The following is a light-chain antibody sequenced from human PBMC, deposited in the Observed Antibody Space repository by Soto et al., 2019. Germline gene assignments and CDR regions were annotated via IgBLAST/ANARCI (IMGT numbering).Light chain of an antibody. J-gene: IGKJ1*01. V-gene: IGKV3-20*01. CDR3: QQYGTTPPT. CDR1: QSVNSNY. CDR2: GAS. Sequence: EIVLTQSPGTLSLSPGERATLSCRASQSVNSNYLAWYQQKPGQAPRLLIYGASSRATGTPDRFSGSGSGTDFTLTISRLAPEDFAVYFCQQYGTTPPTFGQGTKVEIK.